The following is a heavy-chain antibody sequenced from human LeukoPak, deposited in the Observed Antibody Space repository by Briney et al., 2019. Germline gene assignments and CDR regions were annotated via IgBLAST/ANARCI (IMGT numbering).Heavy chain of an antibody. CDR3: ATSPLISLD. CDR2: ISYDGSSK. V-gene: IGHV3-30-3*01. D-gene: IGHD3-10*01. CDR1: GFTFSSYA. J-gene: IGHJ4*02. Sequence: PGGSLRLSCAASGFTFSSYAMHWVRQAPGKGLEWVAVISYDGSSKYYADSVKGRFTISRDNSKNTLYLQMNSLRVEDTAVYFCATSPLISLDWGQGTLVTVSS.